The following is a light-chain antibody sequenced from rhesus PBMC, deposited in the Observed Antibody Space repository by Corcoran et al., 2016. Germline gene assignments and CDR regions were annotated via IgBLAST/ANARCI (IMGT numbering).Light chain of an antibody. J-gene: IGKJ2*01. CDR3: LPQSNWPYS. V-gene: IGKV3-24*01. CDR2: GAS. CDR1: QSVSSS. Sequence: EIVMTQSPATLSLSPGERATLSGRTSQSVSSSLAWYQQKPGQAPRLLIYGASSRATGIPDRFSGRGSGTAFTLPISSLEPEDVGVYYCLPQSNWPYSFGQGTKVEIK.